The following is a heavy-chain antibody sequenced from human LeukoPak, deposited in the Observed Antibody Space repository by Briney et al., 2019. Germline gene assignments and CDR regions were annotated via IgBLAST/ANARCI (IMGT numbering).Heavy chain of an antibody. CDR1: GFTFSSYG. D-gene: IGHD3-10*01. J-gene: IGHJ4*02. V-gene: IGHV3-33*01. Sequence: GRSLRLSCAASGFTFSSYGMHWVRQAPGKGLEWVAVIWYDGSNKYYADSVKGRFTISRDNSKNTLYLQMNSLRAEDTAVYYCARGNRGYYGSGSPFDYWGQGTLVTVSS. CDR3: ARGNRGYYGSGSPFDY. CDR2: IWYDGSNK.